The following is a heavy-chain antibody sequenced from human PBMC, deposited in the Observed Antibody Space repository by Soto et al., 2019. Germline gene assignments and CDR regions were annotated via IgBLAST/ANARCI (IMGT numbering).Heavy chain of an antibody. Sequence: GGSLRLSCAASGFTFSSYGMHWVRQAPGKGLEWVAVIWYDGSNKYYADSVKGRFTISRDNSRNTLYLQMNSLRAEDTAVYYCARPTLAAAGPPDYWGQGTLVTVSS. J-gene: IGHJ4*02. CDR1: GFTFSSYG. CDR3: ARPTLAAAGPPDY. D-gene: IGHD6-13*01. V-gene: IGHV3-33*01. CDR2: IWYDGSNK.